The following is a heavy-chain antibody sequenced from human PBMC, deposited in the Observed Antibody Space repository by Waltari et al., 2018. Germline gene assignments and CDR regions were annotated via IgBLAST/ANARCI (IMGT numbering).Heavy chain of an antibody. V-gene: IGHV3-48*03. J-gene: IGHJ6*03. Sequence: EVQVVESGGGLVQPGGSLRLSCVASGFTFSNYEMNWVRQAPGKGLEWVSYISNSGSTTYYADSVKGRFTISRDNAKNSMYLGMDSLRDEDTAVYYCARPSTEYYYYYYYMDVWGKGTTVTVS. CDR1: GFTFSNYE. CDR3: ARPSTEYYYYYYYMDV. CDR2: ISNSGSTT.